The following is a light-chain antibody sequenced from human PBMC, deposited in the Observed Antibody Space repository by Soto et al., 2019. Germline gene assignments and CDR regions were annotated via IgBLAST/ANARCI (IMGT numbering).Light chain of an antibody. V-gene: IGLV2-14*01. Sequence: QSVLTQPASVSGSPGQSITISCTGTSSDVGGYNYVSWYQQHPGKAPKLMIYDVSNRPSGVSNRFSGSKSGNTASLTISGLQAEDEDDYYCASFTRSVTVVFGGGTKLTVL. CDR1: SSDVGGYNY. J-gene: IGLJ2*01. CDR3: ASFTRSVTVV. CDR2: DVS.